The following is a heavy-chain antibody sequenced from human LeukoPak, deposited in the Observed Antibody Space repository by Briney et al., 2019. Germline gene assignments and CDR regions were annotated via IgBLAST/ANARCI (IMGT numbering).Heavy chain of an antibody. D-gene: IGHD2-2*01. CDR1: GFTFSSYG. CDR2: ISYDGSNK. J-gene: IGHJ6*03. CDR3: AKEGGVVVPAAMWYYYYMDV. Sequence: AGGSLRLSCAASGFTFSSYGMHWVRQAPGKGLEWVAVISYDGSNKYYADSVKGRFTISRDNSKNTLYLQMNSLRAEDTAVYYCAKEGGVVVPAAMWYYYYMDVWGKGTTVTVSS. V-gene: IGHV3-30*18.